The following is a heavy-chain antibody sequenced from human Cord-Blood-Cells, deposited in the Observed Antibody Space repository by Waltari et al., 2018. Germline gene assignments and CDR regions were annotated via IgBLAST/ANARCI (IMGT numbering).Heavy chain of an antibody. D-gene: IGHD5-12*01. J-gene: IGHJ6*02. Sequence: QVQLVESGGGVVQPGRSLRLSCAASGFTFSSYAMHWVRQAPGKGLEWVADISYDGSNKYYADSVKGRFTISRDNSKNTLYLQMNSLRAEDTAVYYCARVPSTTKYYYYGMDVWGQGTTVTVSS. CDR1: GFTFSSYA. V-gene: IGHV3-30*04. CDR3: ARVPSTTKYYYYGMDV. CDR2: ISYDGSNK.